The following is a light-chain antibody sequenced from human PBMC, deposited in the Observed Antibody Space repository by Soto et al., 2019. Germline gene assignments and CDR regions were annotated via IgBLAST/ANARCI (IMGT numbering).Light chain of an antibody. V-gene: IGKV4-1*01. CDR1: QSVLYSSNNNNY. J-gene: IGKJ2*01. Sequence: DIVMTPSPESLSVSLGERATINCKSSQSVLYSSNNNNYLAGYQQKPGQPTKLLIYCASTRDSGVPDLFSGTGSGRDFALAMSSLQAEDLAVYFWLQYYNFPFTFGQGTKLEIK. CDR2: CAS. CDR3: LQYYNFPFT.